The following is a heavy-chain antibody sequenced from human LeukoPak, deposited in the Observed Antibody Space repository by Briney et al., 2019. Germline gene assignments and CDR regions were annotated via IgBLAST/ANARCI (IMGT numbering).Heavy chain of an antibody. V-gene: IGHV3-30*03. CDR1: GFAFSNYD. J-gene: IGHJ6*03. Sequence: GGSLRLSCAASGFAFSNYDMHWVRQAPGKGPEWVAVVAHDGSKKFYVDSVKGRFTISRDNSKNMLYLQMNSLRSEDTATYYCARESRFGWYYYYYYYMDVWGKGTTVTISS. D-gene: IGHD6-19*01. CDR3: ARESRFGWYYYYYYYMDV. CDR2: VAHDGSKK.